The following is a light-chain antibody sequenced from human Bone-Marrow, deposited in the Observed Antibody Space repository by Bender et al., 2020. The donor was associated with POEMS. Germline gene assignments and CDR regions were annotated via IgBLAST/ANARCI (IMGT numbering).Light chain of an antibody. J-gene: IGLJ3*02. CDR1: SSNIGAHA. V-gene: IGLV1-44*01. Sequence: QSVLTQPPSASGTPGQRVTISCSGGSSNIGAHAVNWYQHLPGTAPKLLIYSSHRRPSGVSRRFSGSRSGTSASLAISGLQSEDEADYYCAVWDDSLNGWVFGGGTKLTVL. CDR3: AVWDDSLNGWV. CDR2: SSH.